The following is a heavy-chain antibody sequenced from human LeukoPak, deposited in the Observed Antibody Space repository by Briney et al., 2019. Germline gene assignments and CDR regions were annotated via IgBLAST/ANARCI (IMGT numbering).Heavy chain of an antibody. CDR1: GFIFSNYW. Sequence: GGSLRLSCAASGFIFSNYWMSWVRQAPGKGLEWVANIRQDGSEKYDVDSVKGRFTISRDNAKNSLYLQMNSLRVEDTAVYYCARQEWWGQGTLVTVSS. J-gene: IGHJ4*02. D-gene: IGHD3-3*01. V-gene: IGHV3-7*01. CDR3: ARQEW. CDR2: IRQDGSEK.